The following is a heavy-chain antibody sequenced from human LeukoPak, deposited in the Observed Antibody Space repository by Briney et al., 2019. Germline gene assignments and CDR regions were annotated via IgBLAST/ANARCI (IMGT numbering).Heavy chain of an antibody. Sequence: GGSLRLSCAASGFTFSDYYMSWIRQAPGKGLEWVSYISSSGTSRYYTDSVKGRFTISRDHTKNSLYLQMNSLRAEDTAVYYCARDDIIVGAANWGQGTLVTVSS. D-gene: IGHD1-26*01. CDR3: ARDDIIVGAAN. CDR1: GFTFSDYY. V-gene: IGHV3-11*01. CDR2: ISSSGTSR. J-gene: IGHJ4*02.